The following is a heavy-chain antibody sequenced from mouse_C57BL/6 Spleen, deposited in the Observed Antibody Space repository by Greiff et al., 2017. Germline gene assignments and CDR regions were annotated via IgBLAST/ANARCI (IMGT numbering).Heavy chain of an antibody. J-gene: IGHJ3*01. CDR1: GYTFTDYY. CDR3: ARRDYDYGPAFAY. Sequence: VQLQQSGPELVKPGASVKISCKASGYTFTDYYMNWVKQSHGKSLEWIGDINPNNGGTSYNQKFKGKATLTVDKSSSTAYMELRSLTSEDSAVYYCARRDYDYGPAFAYWGQGTLVTVSA. D-gene: IGHD2-4*01. CDR2: INPNNGGT. V-gene: IGHV1-26*01.